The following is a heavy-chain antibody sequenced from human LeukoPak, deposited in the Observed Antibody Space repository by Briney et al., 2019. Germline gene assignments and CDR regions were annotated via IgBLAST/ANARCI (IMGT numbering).Heavy chain of an antibody. J-gene: IGHJ6*02. Sequence: GASVKVSCKASGYTFTSYDINWVRQATGQGLEWMGWINPNSGNTGYAQKFQGRVTMTRNTSISTAYMELSSLRSEDTAVYYCARGVAVAGGYYYYGMDVWGQGTTVTVSS. CDR2: INPNSGNT. V-gene: IGHV1-8*01. CDR3: ARGVAVAGGYYYYGMDV. D-gene: IGHD6-19*01. CDR1: GYTFTSYD.